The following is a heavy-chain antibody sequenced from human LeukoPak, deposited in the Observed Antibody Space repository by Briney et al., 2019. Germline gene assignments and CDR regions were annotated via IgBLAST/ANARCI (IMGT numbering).Heavy chain of an antibody. CDR2: IYHSGST. CDR1: GYSISSGYY. V-gene: IGHV4-38-2*02. CDR3: ARETYSGSYSGLDY. J-gene: IGHJ4*02. Sequence: SETLSLTCTVSGYSISSGYYWGWIRQPPGKGLEWIGSIYHSGSTYYNPSLKSRVTISVDTSKNQFSLKLSSVTAADTAVYYCARETYSGSYSGLDYWGQGTLVTVSS. D-gene: IGHD1-26*01.